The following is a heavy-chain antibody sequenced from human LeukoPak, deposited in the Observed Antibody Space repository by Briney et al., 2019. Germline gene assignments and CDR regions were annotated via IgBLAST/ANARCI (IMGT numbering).Heavy chain of an antibody. CDR1: GFTFSSYE. V-gene: IGHV3-48*03. CDR2: ISSSGSTI. CDR3: ARSYDSSGYRPTFCDY. J-gene: IGHJ4*02. Sequence: GGSLRLSCAASGFTFSSYEMNWVRQAPGKGLEWVSYISSSGSTIYYADSVKGRFTISRDNAKNSLYLQMNSLRAEDTAVYYCARSYDSSGYRPTFCDYWGQGTLVTVSS. D-gene: IGHD3-22*01.